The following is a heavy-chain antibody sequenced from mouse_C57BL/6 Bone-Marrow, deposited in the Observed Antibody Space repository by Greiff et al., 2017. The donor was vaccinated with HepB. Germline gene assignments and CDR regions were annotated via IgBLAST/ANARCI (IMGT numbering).Heavy chain of an antibody. CDR1: GYTFTSYW. V-gene: IGHV1-55*01. J-gene: IGHJ2*01. D-gene: IGHD1-1*01. CDR2: IYPGSGST. Sequence: QVHVKQPGAELVKPGASVKMSCKASGYTFTSYWITWVKQRPGQGLEWIGDIYPGSGSTNYNEKFKSKATLTVDTSSSTAYMQLSSLTSEDSAVYYCASDYYGSKDYWGQGTTLTVSS. CDR3: ASDYYGSKDY.